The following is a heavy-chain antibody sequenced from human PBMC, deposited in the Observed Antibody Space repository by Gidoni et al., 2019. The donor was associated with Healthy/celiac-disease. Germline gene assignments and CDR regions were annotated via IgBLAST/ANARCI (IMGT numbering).Heavy chain of an antibody. CDR3: ARDRVGGGPQPGGFDY. Sequence: QVQLVQSGAEVKKPGASVKVSCKASGYTFTSYYMHWVRQAPGQGLEWMGIINPSGGSTSYAQKFQGRVTMTRDTSTSTVYMELSSLRSEDTAVYYCARDRVGGGPQPGGFDYWGQGTLVTVSS. D-gene: IGHD2-15*01. V-gene: IGHV1-46*01. CDR2: INPSGGST. J-gene: IGHJ4*02. CDR1: GYTFTSYY.